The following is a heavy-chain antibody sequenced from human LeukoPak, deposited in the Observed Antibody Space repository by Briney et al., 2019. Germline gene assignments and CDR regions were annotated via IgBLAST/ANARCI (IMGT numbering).Heavy chain of an antibody. CDR2: IYTSGGT. J-gene: IGHJ5*02. V-gene: IGHV4-4*09. CDR1: GGSISSYY. Sequence: PSETLSLTCTVSGGSISSYYWSWIRQPPGKGLEWIGYIYTSGGTNYNPSLKSRVTISVDTSKNQFSLKLSSVTAADTAVYYCARHARGFHWFDPWGQGTLVTVSS. D-gene: IGHD2-2*01. CDR3: ARHARGFHWFDP.